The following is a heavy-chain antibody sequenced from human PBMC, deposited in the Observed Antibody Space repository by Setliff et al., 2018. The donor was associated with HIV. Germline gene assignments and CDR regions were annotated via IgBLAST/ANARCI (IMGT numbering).Heavy chain of an antibody. CDR2: IIPIFGTP. V-gene: IGHV1-69*05. Sequence: SVKVSCKASGGTFSTYAVSWVRQAPGHGLEWMGGIIPIFGTPNYAQKFQGRVTITTDESTGTAYMELSSLRSEDTAVYYCARGPGAAVYYYYMDVWGKGTTVTVSS. J-gene: IGHJ6*03. CDR1: GGTFSTYA. D-gene: IGHD1-26*01. CDR3: ARGPGAAVYYYYMDV.